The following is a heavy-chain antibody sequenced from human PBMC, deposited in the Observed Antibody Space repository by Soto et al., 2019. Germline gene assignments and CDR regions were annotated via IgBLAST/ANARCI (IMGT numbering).Heavy chain of an antibody. D-gene: IGHD3-16*01. V-gene: IGHV3-33*01. CDR2: IWYDGSNK. CDR3: ARDMRGLRVYGMDV. CDR1: GFTFSSYG. Sequence: QVQLVDSGGGVVQPGRSLRLSCAASGFTFSSYGMHWVRQAPGKGLEWVAVIWYDGSNKYYADSVKGRFTISRDNSKNTLYLQMNSLRAEDTAVYYCARDMRGLRVYGMDVWGQGTTVTVSS. J-gene: IGHJ6*02.